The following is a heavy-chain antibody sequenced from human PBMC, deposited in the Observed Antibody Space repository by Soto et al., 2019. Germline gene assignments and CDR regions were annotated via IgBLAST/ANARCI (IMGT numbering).Heavy chain of an antibody. D-gene: IGHD2-21*02. Sequence: QVQLVQSGAEVKKPGASVKVSCKASGNTFSNYYIHWVRQAPGQGLEWMGTINPSGGHTTYAQKFLGSVPMTRDSSTITLYMELTSLRFEDTAVYSGDRGGHVVVVPAAFDYCGQVTLVTVSS. CDR2: INPSGGHT. CDR1: GNTFSNYY. J-gene: IGHJ4*02. CDR3: DRGGHVVVVPAAFDY. V-gene: IGHV1-46*03.